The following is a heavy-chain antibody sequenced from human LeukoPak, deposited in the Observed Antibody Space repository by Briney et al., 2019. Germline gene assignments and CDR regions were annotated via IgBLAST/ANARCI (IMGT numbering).Heavy chain of an antibody. CDR2: INTNTGNP. CDR1: GYTFTSYA. CDR3: ARGLVNVDTALVRFDY. Sequence: ASVKVSCKASGYTFTSYAINWVRQAPGQGLEWMGWINTNTGNPTYAQGFTGRFVFSLDTSVSTAYLQISSLKAEDTAVYYCARGLVNVDTALVRFDYWGQGTLVTVSS. D-gene: IGHD5-18*01. V-gene: IGHV7-4-1*02. J-gene: IGHJ4*02.